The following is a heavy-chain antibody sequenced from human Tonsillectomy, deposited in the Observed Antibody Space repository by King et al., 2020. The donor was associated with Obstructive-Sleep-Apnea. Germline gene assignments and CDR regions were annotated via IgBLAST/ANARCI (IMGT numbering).Heavy chain of an antibody. CDR3: ARDSGSSCFQR. Sequence: VQLVESGGGLVKPGGSLRLSCAASGFTFSSYSMNWVRQAPGKGLEWVSSIISSSSYIYYSDSLKGRFTNSRENAKNSLYLQMNSLRAEDTAVYYCARDSGSSCFQRWGQGSLVTVSS. J-gene: IGHJ1*01. D-gene: IGHD6-13*01. CDR2: IISSSSYI. CDR1: GFTFSSYS. V-gene: IGHV3-21*01.